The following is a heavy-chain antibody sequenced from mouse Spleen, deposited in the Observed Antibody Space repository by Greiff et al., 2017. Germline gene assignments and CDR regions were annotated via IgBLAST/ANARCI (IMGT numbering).Heavy chain of an antibody. J-gene: IGHJ3*01. D-gene: IGHD2-4*01. CDR3: ARRSRDYDEKFAY. CDR2: IDPSDSYT. V-gene: IGHV1-69*01. Sequence: QVQLQQSGAELVMPGASVKLSCKASGYTFTSYWMHWVKQRPGQGLEWIGEIDPSDSYTNYNQKFKGKATLTVDKSSSTAYMQLSSLTSEDSAVYYCARRSRDYDEKFAYWGQGTLVTVSA. CDR1: GYTFTSYW.